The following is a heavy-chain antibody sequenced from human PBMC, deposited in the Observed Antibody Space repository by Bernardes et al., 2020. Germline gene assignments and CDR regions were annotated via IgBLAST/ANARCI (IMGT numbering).Heavy chain of an antibody. J-gene: IGHJ4*02. D-gene: IGHD2-21*02. Sequence: GGSLRLSCAASGFSLETFAMSWVRQAPGKGLEWVSGVSGSGDTYDADSVKGRFTISRDTSKNIVFLQMNNLRAEDTAVYYCAKDYCGGDCDFFDYWGQGTVVTVSS. CDR1: GFSLETFA. CDR2: VSGSGDT. V-gene: IGHV3-23*01. CDR3: AKDYCGGDCDFFDY.